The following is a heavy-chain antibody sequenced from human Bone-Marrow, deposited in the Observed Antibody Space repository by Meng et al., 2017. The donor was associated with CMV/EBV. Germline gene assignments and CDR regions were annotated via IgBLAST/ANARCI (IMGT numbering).Heavy chain of an antibody. CDR2: ISSSIHLT. D-gene: IGHD2/OR15-2a*01. CDR3: ARTPSRIRGDAFDI. V-gene: IGHV1-18*01. Sequence: ASVKVSCKATGYTFTTYGISWVRQAPGQGLEWVGWISSSIHLTHYAKKFQDRVTMTTDKSTNTVYMELRNLRSDDTALYYCARTPSRIRGDAFDIWGQGTMVTVSS. CDR1: GYTFTTYG. J-gene: IGHJ3*02.